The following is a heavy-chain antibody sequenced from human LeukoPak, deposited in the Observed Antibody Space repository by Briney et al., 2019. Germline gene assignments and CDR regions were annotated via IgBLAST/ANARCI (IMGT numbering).Heavy chain of an antibody. CDR3: ARDPEQWSRYDFDY. D-gene: IGHD6-19*01. V-gene: IGHV3-30-3*01. J-gene: IGHJ4*02. Sequence: PGGSLRLSCAASGFTFSSYAMHWVRQAPGKGLEWVAVISYDGSNKYYADSVKGRFTISRDNSKNTLYLQMNSLRAEDTAVYYCARDPEQWSRYDFDYWGQGTLVTVSS. CDR2: ISYDGSNK. CDR1: GFTFSSYA.